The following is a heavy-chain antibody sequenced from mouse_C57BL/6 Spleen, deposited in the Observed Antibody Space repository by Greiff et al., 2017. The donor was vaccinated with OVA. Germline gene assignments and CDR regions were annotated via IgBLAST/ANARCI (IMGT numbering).Heavy chain of an antibody. CDR3: ARNSARATSAMDY. CDR2: IHPNSGST. V-gene: IGHV1-64*01. Sequence: QVQLQQPGAELVKPGASVKLSCKASGYTFTSYWMHWVKQRPGQGLEWIGMIHPNSGSTNYNEKFKSKATLTVDKSSSTAYMQLSSLTSEDSAVYSCARNSARATSAMDYWGQGTSVTVSS. CDR1: GYTFTSYW. D-gene: IGHD3-1*01. J-gene: IGHJ4*01.